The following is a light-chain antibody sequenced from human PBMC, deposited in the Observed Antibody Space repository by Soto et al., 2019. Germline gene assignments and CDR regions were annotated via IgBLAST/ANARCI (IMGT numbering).Light chain of an antibody. Sequence: DIQMTQSPSSLSASVGDRVTITCRASQSISSYLNWYQQKPEKAPKLLMYAASSLQSGVPSRFSGSGSGTDFTLTISSLQPEDFATYYCQQSYSTPWTFGQGTKVEIK. CDR3: QQSYSTPWT. J-gene: IGKJ1*01. V-gene: IGKV1-39*01. CDR2: AAS. CDR1: QSISSY.